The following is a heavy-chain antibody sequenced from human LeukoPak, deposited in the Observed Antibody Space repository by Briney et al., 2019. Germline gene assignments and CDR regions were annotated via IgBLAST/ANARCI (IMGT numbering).Heavy chain of an antibody. CDR3: AREGVVKGYFDY. J-gene: IGHJ4*01. D-gene: IGHD3-3*01. V-gene: IGHV4-59*01. Sequence: SETLTLTCTVSGGSISPYFWSWIRQPPGKGLEWIGYIYYRGSTNYNPSLKSRVAISLDTSKNQFSLKLNSVTAADTAVYYCAREGVVKGYFDYWGHGTLVTVSS. CDR1: GGSISPYF. CDR2: IYYRGST.